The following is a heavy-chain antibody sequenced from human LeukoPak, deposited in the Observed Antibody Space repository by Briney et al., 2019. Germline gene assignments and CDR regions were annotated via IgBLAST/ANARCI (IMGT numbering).Heavy chain of an antibody. Sequence: SVKVSCKASGGTFSSYAISWVRQAPGQGLEWMGGIIPIFGTANYAQKFQGRVTITADKSTSTAYMELSSLRSEDTAVYYCARDLGFSSGWYEGGGDYWGQGTLVTVSS. D-gene: IGHD6-19*01. V-gene: IGHV1-69*06. CDR2: IIPIFGTA. J-gene: IGHJ4*02. CDR3: ARDLGFSSGWYEGGGDY. CDR1: GGTFSSYA.